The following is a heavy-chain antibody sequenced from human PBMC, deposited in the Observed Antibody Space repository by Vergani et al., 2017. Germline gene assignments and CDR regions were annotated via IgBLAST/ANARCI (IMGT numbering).Heavy chain of an antibody. CDR3: ARGDSSGWYMYDYYGMDV. CDR1: GYTFTSYD. CDR2: MNPNSGNT. V-gene: IGHV1-8*01. Sequence: QVQLVQSGAEVKKPGASVTVSCKASGYTFTSYDINWVRQATGQGLEWMGWMNPNSGNTGYAQKFQGRVTMTRNTSISTAYMELSSLRSEDTAVYYCARGDSSGWYMYDYYGMDVWGQGTTVTVSS. D-gene: IGHD6-19*01. J-gene: IGHJ6*02.